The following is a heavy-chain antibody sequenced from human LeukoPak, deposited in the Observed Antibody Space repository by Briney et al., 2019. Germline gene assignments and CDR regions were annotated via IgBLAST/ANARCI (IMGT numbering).Heavy chain of an antibody. V-gene: IGHV3-23*01. CDR2: ISGSGGST. D-gene: IGHD6-19*01. CDR3: ARVKRGGYSSGSFDY. CDR1: GFTFSSYG. Sequence: GGSLRLSCAASGFTFSSYGMSWVRQAPGKGLEWVSAISGSGGSTYYADSVKGRFTISRDNSKNTLYLQMNSLRAEDTAFYYCARVKRGGYSSGSFDYWGQGTLVTVSS. J-gene: IGHJ4*02.